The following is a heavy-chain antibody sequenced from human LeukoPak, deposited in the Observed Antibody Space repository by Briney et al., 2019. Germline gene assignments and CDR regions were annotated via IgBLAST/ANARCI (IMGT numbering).Heavy chain of an antibody. CDR3: ARETYYYDSSGYTSDY. Sequence: SVKVSCKASGYTFTSYGISWVRQAPGQGLEWMGWISAYNGNTNYAQKFQGRVTMTRDTSISTAYMELSRLRSDDTAVYYCARETYYYDSSGYTSDYWGQGTLVTVSS. CDR2: ISAYNGNT. J-gene: IGHJ4*02. D-gene: IGHD3-22*01. CDR1: GYTFTSYG. V-gene: IGHV1-18*01.